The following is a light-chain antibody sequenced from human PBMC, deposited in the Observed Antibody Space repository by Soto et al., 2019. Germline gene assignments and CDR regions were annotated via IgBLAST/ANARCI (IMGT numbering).Light chain of an antibody. CDR2: DVS. Sequence: QSVLTQPASVSGSPGQSITISCTGTSSDVGGYNYVSWYQHHPGKAPKLMIYDVSNRPSGVSNRFSGSKSGSTASLTISGLQPEDEADYYCSSYTTSNTRQIVLRTGTKVTVL. J-gene: IGLJ1*01. CDR1: SSDVGGYNY. CDR3: SSYTTSNTRQIV. V-gene: IGLV2-14*03.